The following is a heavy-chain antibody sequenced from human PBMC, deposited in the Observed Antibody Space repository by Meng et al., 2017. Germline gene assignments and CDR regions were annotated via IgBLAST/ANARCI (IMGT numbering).Heavy chain of an antibody. Sequence: QSPLKGAGPRLVKPPPTLTLTCTFSWFSLSTSGGGVVWIRQPPGKALEWLALIYWDDDKRYSPSLKSRLTITKDTSKNQVVLTMTNMDPVDTATYYCALAYDSSGYYVGYYFDYWGQGTLVTVSS. J-gene: IGHJ4*02. CDR1: WFSLSTSGGG. D-gene: IGHD3-22*01. CDR2: IYWDDDK. V-gene: IGHV2-5*02. CDR3: ALAYDSSGYYVGYYFDY.